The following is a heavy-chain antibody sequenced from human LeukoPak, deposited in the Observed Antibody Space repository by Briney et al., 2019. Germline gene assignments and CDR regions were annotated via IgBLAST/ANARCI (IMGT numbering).Heavy chain of an antibody. CDR1: GFTVSGNY. V-gene: IGHV3-53*01. Sequence: GGSLRLSCAASGFTVSGNYMSWVRQAPGKGLEWVSVIYSGGSTYYADSVKGRFTISRDNSKNTLYLQMNSLRAEDTAVYYCARGMSITMVRGVIGAFDIWGQGTMVTVSS. D-gene: IGHD3-10*01. J-gene: IGHJ3*02. CDR3: ARGMSITMVRGVIGAFDI. CDR2: IYSGGST.